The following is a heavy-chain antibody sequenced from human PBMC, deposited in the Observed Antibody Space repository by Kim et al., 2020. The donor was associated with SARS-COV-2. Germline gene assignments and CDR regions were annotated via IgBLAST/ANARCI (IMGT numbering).Heavy chain of an antibody. D-gene: IGHD3-22*01. V-gene: IGHV3-23*01. CDR3: ARTGFSTYYKYSFAD. Sequence: GGSLRLSCAASGFTFSSYAMSWVRQDPGKGLEWVSVISGSGGTTFYADSVKGRFTISRDNSKNTLSLHMNSLRAEDTALYYCARTGFSTYYKYSFADWGQGTLVTVSS. J-gene: IGHJ4*02. CDR2: ISGSGGTT. CDR1: GFTFSSYA.